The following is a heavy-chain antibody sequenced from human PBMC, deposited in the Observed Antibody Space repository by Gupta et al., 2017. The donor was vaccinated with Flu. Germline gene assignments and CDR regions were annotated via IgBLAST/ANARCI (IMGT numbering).Heavy chain of an antibody. Sequence: YWMYWVRQAPGKGLEWVARIKQDGSEKYYVDSVKGRFTISRDNAKNSLYLQMNSLRDEDTAVYYCARDHFTGWSQDYWGQGTLVTVSS. CDR1: YW. CDR2: IKQDGSEK. J-gene: IGHJ4*02. D-gene: IGHD6-19*01. V-gene: IGHV3-7*01. CDR3: ARDHFTGWSQDY.